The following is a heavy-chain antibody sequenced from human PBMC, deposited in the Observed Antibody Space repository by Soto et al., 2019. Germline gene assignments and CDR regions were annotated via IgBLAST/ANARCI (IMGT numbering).Heavy chain of an antibody. CDR2: ISSSGSTI. D-gene: IGHD1-1*01. V-gene: IGHV3-48*03. Sequence: GGSLRLSCAASGFTFSSYEMNWVRQAPGKGLEWVSYISSSGSTIYYADSVKGRFTISRDNAKNSLYLQMNSLRAEDTAVYYCARGETDQRSFDYWGQGTLVTVSS. J-gene: IGHJ4*02. CDR1: GFTFSSYE. CDR3: ARGETDQRSFDY.